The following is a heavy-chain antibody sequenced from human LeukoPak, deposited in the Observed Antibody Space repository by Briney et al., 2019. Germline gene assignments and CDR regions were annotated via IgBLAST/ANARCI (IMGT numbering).Heavy chain of an antibody. J-gene: IGHJ3*02. Sequence: GGSLRLSCAASGFTLSSYSMKWVRQAPGKGLEWVSYSYSCSSSSSIYYAASVTGRLTNSRDKAKNSLYLQMNSLRAEDTAVYYCARKGYYSQAFDMWGQGTMVTVSS. V-gene: IGHV3-48*01. D-gene: IGHD3-22*01. CDR3: ARKGYYSQAFDM. CDR2: SCSSSSSI. CDR1: GFTLSSYS.